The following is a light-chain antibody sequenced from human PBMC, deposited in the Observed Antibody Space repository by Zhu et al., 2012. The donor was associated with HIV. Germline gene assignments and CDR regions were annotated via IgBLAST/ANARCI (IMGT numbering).Light chain of an antibody. Sequence: ETLMTQSPATLSVSPGERGTLSCRASESVRTNLAWYQQKPGQPLRLLISRASTRATAIPDRFSGSGFGTEFTLTISSLQSEDFAVYYCQQYHNWPPTFGQGTKVEVK. CDR1: ESVRTN. J-gene: IGKJ1*01. V-gene: IGKV3-15*01. CDR3: QQYHNWPPT. CDR2: RAS.